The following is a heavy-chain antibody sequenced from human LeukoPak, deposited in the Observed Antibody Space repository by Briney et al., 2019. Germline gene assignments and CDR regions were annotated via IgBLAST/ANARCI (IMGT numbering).Heavy chain of an antibody. V-gene: IGHV3-30*19. CDR3: ARSSVVPAAYYYYYYGMDV. J-gene: IGHJ6*02. CDR2: ISYDGSNK. D-gene: IGHD2-2*01. CDR1: GYSFTSYW. Sequence: GESLKISCKGSGYSFTSYWIGWVRQAPGKGLEWVAVISYDGSNKYCADSVKGRFTISRDNSKNTLYLQMNSLRAEDTAVYYCARSSVVPAAYYYYYYGMDVWGQGTTVTVSS.